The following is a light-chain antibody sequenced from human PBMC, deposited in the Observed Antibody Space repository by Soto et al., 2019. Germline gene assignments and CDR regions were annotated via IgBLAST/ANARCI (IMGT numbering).Light chain of an antibody. CDR2: AAS. CDR1: QSISSY. CDR3: QQTYKSPLT. Sequence: DIQMTQSPSSLSASVGDRVTITCRASQSISSYLNWYQQKPGKAPKLLIYAASSLQSGVPSRFSGSGSGTDFTLTISSLQPEDFANYYCQQTYKSPLTFGGGTKVEI. J-gene: IGKJ4*01. V-gene: IGKV1-39*01.